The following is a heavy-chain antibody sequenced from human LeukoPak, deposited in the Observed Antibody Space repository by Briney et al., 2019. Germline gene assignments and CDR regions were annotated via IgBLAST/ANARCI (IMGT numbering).Heavy chain of an antibody. CDR1: XXXXXSYW. V-gene: IGHV3-7*01. J-gene: IGHJ4*02. CDR3: ARDGFWSGYYDY. D-gene: IGHD3-3*01. CDR2: IKQDGSEK. Sequence: GGSXRXXXXXSXXXXXSYWXSWVRXAPGKGLEWVANIKQDGSEKYYVDSVKGRFTISRDNAKNSLYLQMNSLRAEDTAVYYCARDGFWSGYYDYWGQGTLVTVSS.